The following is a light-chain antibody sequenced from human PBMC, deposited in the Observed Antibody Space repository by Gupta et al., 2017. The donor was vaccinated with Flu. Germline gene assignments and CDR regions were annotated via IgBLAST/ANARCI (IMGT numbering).Light chain of an antibody. Sequence: DIQMTQSPSSLYASVGDRVTITCRASQGISTYLAWFQQKPRRAPKSLIYAASRLQSGVPSKFSGSGSGTDFTLTISSLQPVDFATYYCQQYNSFPLTFGGGTKVEI. V-gene: IGKV1-16*02. CDR2: AAS. CDR3: QQYNSFPLT. J-gene: IGKJ4*01. CDR1: QGISTY.